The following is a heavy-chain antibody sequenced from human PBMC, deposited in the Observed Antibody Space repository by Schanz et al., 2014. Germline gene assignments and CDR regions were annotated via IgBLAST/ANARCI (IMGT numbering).Heavy chain of an antibody. V-gene: IGHV1-69*08. Sequence: QVQLVQSGAEVKKPGSSVKVSCKASGGTFSSYTISWVRQAPGQGPEWMGRIIPILGIGNDAQKFQGRVTMTRDTSTSTVYMELSSLRSEDTAVYYCARDRDQWDGNFCDFWGQGTLVTVSS. CDR2: IIPILGIG. CDR3: ARDRDQWDGNFCDF. CDR1: GGTFSSYT. D-gene: IGHD1-26*01. J-gene: IGHJ4*02.